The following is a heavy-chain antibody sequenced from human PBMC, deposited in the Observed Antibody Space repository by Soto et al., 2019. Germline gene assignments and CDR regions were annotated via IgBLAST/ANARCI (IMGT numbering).Heavy chain of an antibody. CDR2: INHSGST. CDR3: ARGLGGFGVVTFDY. D-gene: IGHD3-3*01. V-gene: IGHV4-34*01. Sequence: SETLSLTCAVYGGSFSGYYWSWIRQPPGKGLEWIGEINHSGSTNYNPSLKSRVTISVDTSKNQFSLKLSSVTAADTAVYYCARGLGGFGVVTFDYWGQGTLVTV. J-gene: IGHJ4*02. CDR1: GGSFSGYY.